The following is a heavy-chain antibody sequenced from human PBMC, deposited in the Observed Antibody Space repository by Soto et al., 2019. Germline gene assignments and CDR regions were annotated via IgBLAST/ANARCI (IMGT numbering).Heavy chain of an antibody. CDR3: ARDLERPGEAYYYGMDV. V-gene: IGHV6-1*01. D-gene: IGHD1-26*01. Sequence: PSQTLSLTCAISGDSVSSNSAAWNWIRQSPSRGLEWLGRTYYRSKWYNDYAVSVKSRITINPDTSKNQFSLQLNSVTPEDTAVYYCARDLERPGEAYYYGMDVWGQGTTVTVSS. J-gene: IGHJ6*02. CDR1: GDSVSSNSAA. CDR2: TYYRSKWYN.